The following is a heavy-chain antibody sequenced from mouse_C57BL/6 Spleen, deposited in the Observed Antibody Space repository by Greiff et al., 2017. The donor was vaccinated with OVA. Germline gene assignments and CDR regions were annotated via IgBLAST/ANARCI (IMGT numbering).Heavy chain of an antibody. D-gene: IGHD2-4*01. Sequence: QVQLQQSGAELVRPGTSVKVSCKASGYAFTNYLIEWVKQRPGQGLEWIGVINPGSGGTNYNEKFKGKATLTADKSSSTAYMQLSSLTSEDSAVYFCARHDYDGGYYAMDYWGQGTSVTVSS. CDR2: INPGSGGT. J-gene: IGHJ4*01. CDR1: GYAFTNYL. V-gene: IGHV1-54*01. CDR3: ARHDYDGGYYAMDY.